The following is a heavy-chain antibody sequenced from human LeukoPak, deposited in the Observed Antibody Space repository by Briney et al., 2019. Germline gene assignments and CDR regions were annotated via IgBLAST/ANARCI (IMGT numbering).Heavy chain of an antibody. Sequence: GESLKISCKGSGYSFTSYWIGWVRQMPGKGLEWMGIIYPGDSDTRYSPSFQGQVTISAVKSISTAYLQWSSLKASDSAMYYCARQRSYRGSGSFFDYWGQGTLVTVSS. CDR3: ARQRSYRGSGSFFDY. CDR1: GYSFTSYW. J-gene: IGHJ4*02. D-gene: IGHD3-10*01. V-gene: IGHV5-51*01. CDR2: IYPGDSDT.